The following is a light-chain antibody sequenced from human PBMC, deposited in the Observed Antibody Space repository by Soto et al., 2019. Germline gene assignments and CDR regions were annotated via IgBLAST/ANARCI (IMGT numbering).Light chain of an antibody. Sequence: IVITHSPSTLSLSPVERSTLSFLASQSVSINLAWYQQKPGQAPRLLIYGASTRATGIPARFSGSGSGTEFTLKIRSLQSEDFEVYYCKQYNKWTQKFGQGTXVEIK. J-gene: IGKJ1*01. CDR1: QSVSIN. CDR3: KQYNKWTQK. V-gene: IGKV3-15*01. CDR2: GAS.